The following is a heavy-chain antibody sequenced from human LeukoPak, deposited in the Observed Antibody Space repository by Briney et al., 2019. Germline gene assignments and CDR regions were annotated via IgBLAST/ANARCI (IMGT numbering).Heavy chain of an antibody. Sequence: GGSLRLSCAASGFTFSSYWMSWVRQAPGKGLEWVANIKQDGSEKYYVDSVKGRFTISRDNAKNTLYLQMGSLRAEDMAVYYCAREDSGSYKSMDVWGKGTTVTVSS. V-gene: IGHV3-7*01. J-gene: IGHJ6*03. D-gene: IGHD1-26*01. CDR1: GFTFSSYW. CDR2: IKQDGSEK. CDR3: AREDSGSYKSMDV.